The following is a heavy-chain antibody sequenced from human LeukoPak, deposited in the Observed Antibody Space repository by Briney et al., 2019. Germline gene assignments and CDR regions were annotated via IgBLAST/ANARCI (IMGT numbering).Heavy chain of an antibody. V-gene: IGHV4-4*07. CDR3: ARVEEGYGSGRRENYYYYYMDV. Sequence: PSETLSLTCTVSGGSIGSYYWSWIRQPAGKGLEWIGRIYTSGSTNYNPSLKSRVTMSVDTSKNQFSLKLSSVTAADTAVYYCARVEEGYGSGRRENYYYYYMDVWGKGTTVTISS. CDR2: IYTSGST. CDR1: GGSIGSYY. D-gene: IGHD3-10*01. J-gene: IGHJ6*03.